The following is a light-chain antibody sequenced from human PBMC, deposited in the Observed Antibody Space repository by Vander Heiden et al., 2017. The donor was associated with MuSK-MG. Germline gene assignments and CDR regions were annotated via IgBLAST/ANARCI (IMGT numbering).Light chain of an antibody. CDR3: QQRSNWPPGFT. Sequence: EIVLTQSPATLSLSPGDSATLSCRASQSVSSYLAWYQQKPGQAPRLLIYDASNRATGIPARVSGSGSGTDFTLTISSLEPEDFAVYYCQQRSNWPPGFTFGQGTRLEIK. CDR1: QSVSSY. V-gene: IGKV3-11*01. J-gene: IGKJ5*01. CDR2: DAS.